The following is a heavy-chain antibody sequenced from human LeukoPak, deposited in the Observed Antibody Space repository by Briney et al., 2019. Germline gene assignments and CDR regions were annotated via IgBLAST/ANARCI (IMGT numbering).Heavy chain of an antibody. CDR3: ARCIYYYGSGSYSPGDY. CDR2: IYHSGDT. J-gene: IGHJ4*02. D-gene: IGHD3-10*01. V-gene: IGHV4-38-2*02. CDR1: GYSITSGYY. Sequence: SETLSLTCIVSGYSITSGYYWGWIRQPPGKGLEWIGSIYHSGDTYYNPSLKSRVTISVDTSKNQFSLKLSSVTAADTAVYYCARCIYYYGSGSYSPGDYWGQGTLVTVSS.